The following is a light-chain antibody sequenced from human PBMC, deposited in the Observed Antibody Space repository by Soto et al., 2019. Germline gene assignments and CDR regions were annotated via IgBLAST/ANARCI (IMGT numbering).Light chain of an antibody. CDR3: QQYSNWLTWT. J-gene: IGKJ1*01. Sequence: EIVMTQSPVTLSVSPGESATLSCRASERISNNLAWYQQTPGQAPRLLIYSASTRATGIPARFIGSGSATEFTLTISSLQSEDFAVYYCQQYSNWLTWTFGQGTKVEIK. V-gene: IGKV3D-15*01. CDR2: SAS. CDR1: ERISNN.